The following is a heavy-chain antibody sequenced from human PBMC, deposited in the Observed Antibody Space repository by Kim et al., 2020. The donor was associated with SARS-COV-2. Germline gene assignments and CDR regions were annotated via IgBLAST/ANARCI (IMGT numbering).Heavy chain of an antibody. CDR3: AKDYSAVAGTYMDY. J-gene: IGHJ4*02. CDR2: ISYDGSNK. CDR1: GFTFSSYG. Sequence: GGSLRLSCAASGFTFSSYGMHWVRQAPGKGLEWVAVISYDGSNKYYADSVKGRFTISRDNSKNTLYLQMNSLRAEDTAVYYCAKDYSAVAGTYMDYWGQGTLVTVSS. D-gene: IGHD6-19*01. V-gene: IGHV3-30*18.